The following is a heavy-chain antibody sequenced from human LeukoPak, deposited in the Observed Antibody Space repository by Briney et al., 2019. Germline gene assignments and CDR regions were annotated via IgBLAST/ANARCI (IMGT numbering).Heavy chain of an antibody. Sequence: PGGSLRLSCVASGFTFSNYAMNWVRQAPGRGLEWVSFISGSGGKSYYVDSVKGRFTISRDNSKNTLYLQMNSLRAEDTAVYYCAKRDSSGYYPIDYWGQGTLVTVSS. J-gene: IGHJ4*02. CDR2: ISGSGGKS. D-gene: IGHD3-22*01. V-gene: IGHV3-23*01. CDR1: GFTFSNYA. CDR3: AKRDSSGYYPIDY.